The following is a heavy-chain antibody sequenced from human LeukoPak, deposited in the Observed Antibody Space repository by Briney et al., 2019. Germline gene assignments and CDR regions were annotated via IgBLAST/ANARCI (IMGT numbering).Heavy chain of an antibody. D-gene: IGHD3-10*01. Sequence: SVKVSCKASGGTFSSCAISWVRQAPGQGLEWMGGIIPIFGTANYAQKFQGRVTITADESTSTAYMELSSLRSEDTAVYYCAKGVDGESVDAFDIWGQGAMVTVSS. CDR1: GGTFSSCA. V-gene: IGHV1-69*13. CDR2: IIPIFGTA. J-gene: IGHJ3*02. CDR3: AKGVDGESVDAFDI.